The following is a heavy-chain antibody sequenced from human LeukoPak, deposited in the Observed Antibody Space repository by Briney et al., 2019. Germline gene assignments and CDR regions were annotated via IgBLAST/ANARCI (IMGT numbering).Heavy chain of an antibody. CDR2: IYYSGST. CDR3: ARGLPYFAHFDY. J-gene: IGHJ4*02. V-gene: IGHV4-31*03. D-gene: IGHD3-9*01. CDR1: GGSISSSSYY. Sequence: SETLSLTCTVSGGSISSSSYYWGWIRRPPGKGLEWIGYIYYSGSTYYNPSLKSRVTISVDTSKNQFSLKLSSVTAADTAVYYCARGLPYFAHFDYWGQGTLVTVSS.